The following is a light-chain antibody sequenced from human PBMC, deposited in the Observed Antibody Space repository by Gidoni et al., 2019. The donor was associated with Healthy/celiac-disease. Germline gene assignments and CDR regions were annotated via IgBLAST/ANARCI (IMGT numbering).Light chain of an antibody. CDR2: DAS. J-gene: IGKJ4*01. Sequence: EIVLTPSPATLSLSPGERATLSCRASQSINSYLAWYQQKPGLAPRLLIYDASNRATGIPARFSGSGSGTDFTLTISSLEPEDFAVYYCQQRSNWPLSLTFGGGTKVEIK. CDR3: QQRSNWPLSLT. V-gene: IGKV3-11*01. CDR1: QSINSY.